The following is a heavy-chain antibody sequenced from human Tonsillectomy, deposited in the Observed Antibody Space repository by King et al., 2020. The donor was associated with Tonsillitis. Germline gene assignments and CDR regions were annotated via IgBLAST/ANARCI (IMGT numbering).Heavy chain of an antibody. D-gene: IGHD3-16*01. CDR1: GFTFTSYG. CDR3: AKDRALYYDYIWGTMRY. CDR2: ISYDGSHK. J-gene: IGHJ4*02. Sequence: VQLVESGGGVVQPGRSLRLSCAASGFTFTSYGMHWVRQAPGKGLEWVAVISYDGSHKYYADSVKGRFAISRDNSKNTLYLQMNSLRAEDTAVYYCAKDRALYYDYIWGTMRYWGQGTLVTVSS. V-gene: IGHV3-30*18.